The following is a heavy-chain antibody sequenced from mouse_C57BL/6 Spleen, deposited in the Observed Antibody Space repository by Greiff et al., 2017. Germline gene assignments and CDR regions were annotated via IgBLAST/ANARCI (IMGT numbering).Heavy chain of an antibody. CDR1: GFSLSTSGMG. CDR2: IYWDDDK. D-gene: IGHD1-1*01. Sequence: QVTLKVSGPGILQSSQTLSLTCSFSGFSLSTSGMGVSWIRQPSGKGLEWLAHIYWDDDKRYNPSLNSRRTISKDTSRNQVFLKITSMDTADTATYYCARSYCSYGGAMDYWGQGTSVTVSS. V-gene: IGHV8-12*01. J-gene: IGHJ4*01. CDR3: ARSYCSYGGAMDY.